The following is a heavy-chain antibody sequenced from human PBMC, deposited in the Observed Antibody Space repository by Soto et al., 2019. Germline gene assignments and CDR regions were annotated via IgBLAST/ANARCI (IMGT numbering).Heavy chain of an antibody. CDR1: GDSVSSNSAA. V-gene: IGHV6-1*01. CDR2: TYYRSKWYN. CDR3: ARTLTIFGVVTPYYYGMDV. J-gene: IGHJ6*02. D-gene: IGHD3-3*01. Sequence: KQSQTLSLTCAISGDSVSSNSAAWNWIRQSPSRGLEWLGRTYYRSKWYNDYAVSVKSRITINPDTSKNQFSLQLNSVTPEDTAVYYCARTLTIFGVVTPYYYGMDVWGQGTTVTVSS.